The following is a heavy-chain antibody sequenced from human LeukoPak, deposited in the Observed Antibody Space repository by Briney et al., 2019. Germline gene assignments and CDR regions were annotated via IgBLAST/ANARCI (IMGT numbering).Heavy chain of an antibody. CDR2: ISYDGSNK. CDR3: ARGEYYYDSSGYYPAGAFDI. J-gene: IGHJ3*02. CDR1: GFTFSSYG. D-gene: IGHD3-22*01. Sequence: PGGSLRLSCAASGFTFSSYGMHWVRQAPGKGLEWVAVISYDGSNKYYADSVKGRFTISRDNSKNTLYLQMNSLRSEDTAVYYCARGEYYYDSSGYYPAGAFDIWGQGTMVTVFS. V-gene: IGHV3-30*03.